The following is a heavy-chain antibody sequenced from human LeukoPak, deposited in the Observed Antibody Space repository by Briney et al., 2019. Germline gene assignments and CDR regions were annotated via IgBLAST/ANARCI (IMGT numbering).Heavy chain of an antibody. J-gene: IGHJ3*02. D-gene: IGHD3-22*01. Sequence: GGSLRLSCAASGFTFSGYDMHWVRHATGKGLEWVSAICTAGDTYYPGSLKGRFTISRENAKNSLYLQMNSLRAGDTAVYYCARGPHYYDSSGPNTKGDAFDIWGQGTMVTVSS. CDR3: ARGPHYYDSSGPNTKGDAFDI. V-gene: IGHV3-13*01. CDR1: GFTFSGYD. CDR2: ICTAGDT.